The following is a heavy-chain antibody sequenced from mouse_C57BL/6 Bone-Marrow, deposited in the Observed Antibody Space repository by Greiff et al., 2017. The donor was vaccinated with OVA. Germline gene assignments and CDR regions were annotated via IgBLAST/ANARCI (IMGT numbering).Heavy chain of an antibody. Sequence: VQLQQSGAELVRPGASVTLSCKASGYTFTDYEMHWVKQTPVHGLEWIGAIDPETGGTAYNQKFKGKAILTADKSSGTAYMELRSLTSEDSAVDYCTRSYSNYGDFDYWGQSTTLTVSS. D-gene: IGHD2-5*01. J-gene: IGHJ2*01. CDR1: GYTFTDYE. CDR2: IDPETGGT. V-gene: IGHV1-15*01. CDR3: TRSYSNYGDFDY.